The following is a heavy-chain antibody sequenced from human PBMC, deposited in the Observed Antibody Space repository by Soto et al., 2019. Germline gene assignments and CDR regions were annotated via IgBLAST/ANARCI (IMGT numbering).Heavy chain of an antibody. CDR3: AHVLVVVANYGMDV. CDR2: IYWDDDK. J-gene: IGHJ6*02. D-gene: IGHD2-15*01. CDR1: GFSLSTSGVG. V-gene: IGHV2-5*02. Sequence: QITLKESGPTLVKPTQTLTLTCTFSGFSLSTSGVGVGWIRQPPGKALEWLALIYWDDDKRYSPSLTSRLTIXKXTXXNQLVLTMTNMDPVDTATYYCAHVLVVVANYGMDVWGQGTTVTVSS.